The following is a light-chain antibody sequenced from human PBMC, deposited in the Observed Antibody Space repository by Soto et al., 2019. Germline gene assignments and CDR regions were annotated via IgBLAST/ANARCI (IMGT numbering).Light chain of an antibody. Sequence: EIVLTQSPGTLSLSPGERATLSCRASQSVSRSYFAWYQQRFGQAPRLLIYGASSRATGIPDRFSGSGSGTVFTLTISRLEAEDFAVYYCQQYGSLPWTFGQGTKVEI. CDR1: QSVSRSY. V-gene: IGKV3-20*01. CDR3: QQYGSLPWT. J-gene: IGKJ1*01. CDR2: GAS.